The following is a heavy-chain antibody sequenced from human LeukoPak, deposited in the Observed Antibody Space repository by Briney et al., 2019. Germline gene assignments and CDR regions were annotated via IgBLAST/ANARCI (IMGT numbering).Heavy chain of an antibody. CDR2: ISDSGAGT. CDR1: GWTFSSYS. Sequence: GGSLTLTCAASGWTFSSYSLSWLRQPPGKGLEWVSAISDSGAGTYYPDSVRRGFTISRDNSKSTQYLPMNSPSAEVSAGEYCEKADRYREEVDYWGQGTLVTVSS. V-gene: IGHV3-23*01. CDR3: EKADRYREEVDY. D-gene: IGHD3-16*02. J-gene: IGHJ4*02.